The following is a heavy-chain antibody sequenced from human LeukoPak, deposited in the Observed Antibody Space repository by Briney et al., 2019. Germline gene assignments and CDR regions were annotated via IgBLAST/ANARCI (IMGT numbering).Heavy chain of an antibody. J-gene: IGHJ4*02. D-gene: IGHD5-18*01. V-gene: IGHV4-59*01. CDR3: ARGPGYSYGRSFDY. CDR1: GGSISSYY. CDR2: IYYSGST. Sequence: SETLSLTCTASGGSISSYYWSWLRQPPGKGLEWVGYIYYSGSTNYNPSLKSRVTISVDTSKNQFSLKLSSVTAADTAVYYCARGPGYSYGRSFDYWGQGTLVTVSS.